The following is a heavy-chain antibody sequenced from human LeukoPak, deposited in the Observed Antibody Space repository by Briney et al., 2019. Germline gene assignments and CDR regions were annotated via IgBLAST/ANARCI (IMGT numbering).Heavy chain of an antibody. Sequence: GASVKVSCKVSGYTLTELSMHWVRQAPGKGLEWMGGFDPEDGETIYAQKFQGRVTMTEDTSTDTAYMELSSLRSEDTAVYYCATGKYSSGWYYYHGMDVWGQGTTVTVSS. CDR2: FDPEDGET. CDR3: ATGKYSSGWYYYHGMDV. V-gene: IGHV1-24*01. D-gene: IGHD6-19*01. CDR1: GYTLTELS. J-gene: IGHJ6*02.